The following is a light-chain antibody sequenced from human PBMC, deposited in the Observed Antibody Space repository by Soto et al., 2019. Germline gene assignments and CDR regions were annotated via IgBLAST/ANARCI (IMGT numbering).Light chain of an antibody. Sequence: DIQMTQSPSTLSGSVGDRVTITCRASQTISSWLAWYQQKPGKAPKLLIYKASTLKSGVPSRFSGSGSGTEFTLTISSLQPDDFATYYCQQLRMHPSTFGGGTKVDIK. CDR2: KAS. CDR1: QTISSW. CDR3: QQLRMHPST. J-gene: IGKJ4*01. V-gene: IGKV1-5*03.